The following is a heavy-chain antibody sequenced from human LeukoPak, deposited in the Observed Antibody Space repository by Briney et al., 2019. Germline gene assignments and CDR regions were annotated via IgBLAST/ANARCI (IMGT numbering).Heavy chain of an antibody. Sequence: PGGSLRLSCAASGFTFSSYGMHWVRQAPGKGLEWVAFIWYDGSNKYYADSVKGRFTISRDNSKNTLYPQMNSLRAEDTAVYYCAKSFAVAGSRPPDYWGQGTLVTVSS. V-gene: IGHV3-30*02. D-gene: IGHD6-13*01. J-gene: IGHJ4*02. CDR3: AKSFAVAGSRPPDY. CDR1: GFTFSSYG. CDR2: IWYDGSNK.